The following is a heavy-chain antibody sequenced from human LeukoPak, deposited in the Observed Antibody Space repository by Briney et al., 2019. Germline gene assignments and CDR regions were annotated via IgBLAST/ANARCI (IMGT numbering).Heavy chain of an antibody. CDR2: ISAYNGNT. Sequence: ASVKVSCRASGYTFTSYGISWVRQAPGQGLEWMGWISAYNGNTNYAQKLQGRVTMTTDTSTSTAYMELRSLRSDDTAVYYCARDGSVITFGGVIALPDYWGQGTLVTVSS. CDR1: GYTFTSYG. V-gene: IGHV1-18*01. J-gene: IGHJ4*02. D-gene: IGHD3-16*02. CDR3: ARDGSVITFGGVIALPDY.